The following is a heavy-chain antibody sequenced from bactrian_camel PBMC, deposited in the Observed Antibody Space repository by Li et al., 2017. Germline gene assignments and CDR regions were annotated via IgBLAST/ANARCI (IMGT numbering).Heavy chain of an antibody. D-gene: IGHD1*01. CDR2: LDRYGAA. CDR1: GSTYTSYC. J-gene: IGHJ4*01. Sequence: VQLVESGGGSVQSGGSLRLSCTSSGSTYTSYCMGWFHQAPGKEREGVATLDRYGAANYADSVKGRFTVSQDNPKNTLYLEMNSLKTEDTAIYYCAAGMKGRWTCENNFGQGTQVTVS. V-gene: IGHV3S53*01.